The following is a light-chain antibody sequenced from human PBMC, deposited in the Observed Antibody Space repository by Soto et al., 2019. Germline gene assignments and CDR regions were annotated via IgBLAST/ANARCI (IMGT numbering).Light chain of an antibody. J-gene: IGLJ1*01. CDR3: SYMRNSLYV. CDR1: SSDVGDYNY. CDR2: AVS. Sequence: QSALTQPASVSGSPGQSITISCTGTSSDVGDYNYVSWYQQHPGKAPKLMISAVSNRPSGASDRFSGSKSGNTASLTISGLQAEDEADYYCSYMRNSLYVFGTGTKLTVL. V-gene: IGLV2-14*01.